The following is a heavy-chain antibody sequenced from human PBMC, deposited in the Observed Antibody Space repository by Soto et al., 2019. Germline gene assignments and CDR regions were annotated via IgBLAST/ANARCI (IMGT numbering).Heavy chain of an antibody. D-gene: IGHD2-21*02. J-gene: IGHJ5*02. V-gene: IGHV4-30-4*01. Sequence: PSETLSLTCTVSGGSIISGDYYWIWIRQAPGKGLEWIGYIYYSGSTYYNPSLKSRVTISVDTSKNQFSLKLSSVTAADTAVYYCARGVVVVTAKRLNWFDPWGQGTLVTVSS. CDR3: ARGVVVVTAKRLNWFDP. CDR1: GGSIISGDYY. CDR2: IYYSGST.